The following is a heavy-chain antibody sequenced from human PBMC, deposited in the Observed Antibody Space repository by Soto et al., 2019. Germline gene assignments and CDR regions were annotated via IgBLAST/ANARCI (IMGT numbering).Heavy chain of an antibody. V-gene: IGHV1-18*04. J-gene: IGHJ5*02. CDR1: ASTFTGYT. CDR3: ARGTVTSGRWFGP. CDR2: ISTFNGNT. Sequence: QVHLVQSGTEVKEPGASVKVSCKASASTFTGYTINWVRQAPGQGLEWMGWISTFNGNTKYAGNFEGRVNMTTNTSTTTAYMELTSLTFAGTAVYFCARGTVTSGRWFGPWGQGTLVSVSS. D-gene: IGHD4-17*01.